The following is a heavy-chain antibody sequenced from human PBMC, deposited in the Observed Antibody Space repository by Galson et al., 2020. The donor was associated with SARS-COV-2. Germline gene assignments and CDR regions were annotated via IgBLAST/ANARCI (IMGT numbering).Heavy chain of an antibody. CDR2: ISSSGSYI. V-gene: IGHV3-11*04. CDR3: ARVGDCSGGICYGAEYFQH. Sequence: NSGGSLRLSCAASGFKFSDYFMSWVRQAPGKGLEWVSYISSSGSYINYADSVKGRFTISRDNAKNSLNLQMNSLRVEDTAVYYCARVGDCSGGICYGAEYFQHGGQGTLVTVSS. J-gene: IGHJ1*01. D-gene: IGHD2-15*01. CDR1: GFKFSDYF.